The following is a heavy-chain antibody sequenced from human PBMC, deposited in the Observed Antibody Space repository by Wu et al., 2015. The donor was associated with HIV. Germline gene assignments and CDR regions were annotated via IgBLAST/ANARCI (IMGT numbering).Heavy chain of an antibody. D-gene: IGHD6-13*01. Sequence: QVQLVQSGAEVKKPGSSVKVSCKASGGTFSSYAISWVRQAPGQGLEWMGGIIPIFGTANYAQKFQGRVTITTDESTSTAYMELSSLRSEDTAVYYCAKCDLGYSSSWSNYYYGMDVWGQGTTVTVSS. J-gene: IGHJ6*02. V-gene: IGHV1-69*05. CDR3: AKCDLGYSSSWSNYYYGMDV. CDR2: IIPIFGTA. CDR1: GGTFSSYA.